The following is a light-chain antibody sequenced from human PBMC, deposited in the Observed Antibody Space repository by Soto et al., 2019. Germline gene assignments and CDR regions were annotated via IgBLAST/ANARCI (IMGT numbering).Light chain of an antibody. CDR2: DAS. CDR1: QSVSSY. Sequence: EIVVTQSPATVALSPGERATLSCRASQSVSSYLAWYQQKPGQAPRLLIYDASNRATGIPARFSGSGSGTDFTLTISSLEPGDFAVYYCQQRSNWPKFGQGTKV. CDR3: QQRSNWPK. V-gene: IGKV3-11*01. J-gene: IGKJ1*01.